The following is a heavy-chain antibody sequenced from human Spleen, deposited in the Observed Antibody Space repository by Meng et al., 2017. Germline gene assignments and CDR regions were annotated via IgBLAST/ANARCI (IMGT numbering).Heavy chain of an antibody. Sequence: GESLKISCAASGFTFSSYNMHWVRQTPGEGLVWGSRINTDASSTTYADSEEGRFTISRDDAKNTVYLQMNSLRAEDTAVYYCARDADWVIFDHWGQGALVTVSS. V-gene: IGHV3-74*03. CDR3: ARDADWVIFDH. D-gene: IGHD3-9*01. CDR1: GFTFSSYN. CDR2: INTDASST. J-gene: IGHJ4*02.